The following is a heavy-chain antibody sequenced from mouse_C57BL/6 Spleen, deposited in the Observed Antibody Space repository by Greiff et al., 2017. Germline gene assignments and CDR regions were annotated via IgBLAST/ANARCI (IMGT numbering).Heavy chain of an antibody. CDR2: ISSGSSTI. J-gene: IGHJ4*01. V-gene: IGHV5-17*01. D-gene: IGHD2-4*01. Sequence: EVQGVESGGGLVKPGGSLKLSCAASGFTFSDYGMHWVRQAPEKGLEWVAYISSGSSTIYYADTVKGRFTISSDNAKNTLFLQMTSLRSEDTAMYYCARKNGYDYDEAMDYWGQGASVTVAS. CDR1: GFTFSDYG. CDR3: ARKNGYDYDEAMDY.